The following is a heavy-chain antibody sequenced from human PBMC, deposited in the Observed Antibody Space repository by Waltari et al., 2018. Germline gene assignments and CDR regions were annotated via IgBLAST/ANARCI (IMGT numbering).Heavy chain of an antibody. Sequence: QVQLQESGPGLVKPSQTLSLTCTVSGGSIRSGSYYWSWIRQPAGKGLEWIGRIYTSGSTNYNPSLKSRVTISVDTSKNQFSLKLSSVTAADTAVYYCARSGELGPFDYWGQGTLVTVSS. D-gene: IGHD6-13*01. CDR1: GGSIRSGSYY. J-gene: IGHJ4*02. CDR2: IYTSGST. CDR3: ARSGELGPFDY. V-gene: IGHV4-61*02.